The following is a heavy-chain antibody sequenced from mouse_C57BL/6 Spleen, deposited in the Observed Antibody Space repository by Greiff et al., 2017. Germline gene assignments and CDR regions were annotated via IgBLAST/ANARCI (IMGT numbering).Heavy chain of an antibody. J-gene: IGHJ2*01. CDR2: IDPNSGGT. D-gene: IGHD1-1*01. CDR3: ARSTTVVAPYFDY. V-gene: IGHV1-72*01. Sequence: QVQLKQPGAELVKPGASVKLSCKASGYTFTSYWMHWVKQRPGRGLEWIGRIDPNSGGTKYNEKFKSKATLTVDKPSSTAYMQRSSLTSEDSAVYYCARSTTVVAPYFDYWGQGTTLTVSS. CDR1: GYTFTSYW.